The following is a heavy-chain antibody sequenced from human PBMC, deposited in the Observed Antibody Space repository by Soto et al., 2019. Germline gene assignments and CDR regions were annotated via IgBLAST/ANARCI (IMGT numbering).Heavy chain of an antibody. J-gene: IGHJ4*02. CDR3: ARDIVIQRSGGPLDY. CDR2: IWYDGSNK. D-gene: IGHD2-15*01. V-gene: IGHV3-33*01. Sequence: GGSLRLSCAASGFTFSSYGMHWVRQAPGKGLEWVAVIWYDGSNKYYADSVKGRFTISRDNSKNTLYLQMNSLRAEDTAVYYCARDIVIQRSGGPLDYWGQGTLVTVSS. CDR1: GFTFSSYG.